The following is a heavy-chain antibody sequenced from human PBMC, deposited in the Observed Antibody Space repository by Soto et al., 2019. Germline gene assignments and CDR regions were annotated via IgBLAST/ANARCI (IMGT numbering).Heavy chain of an antibody. D-gene: IGHD2-15*01. V-gene: IGHV1-69*06. CDR3: ARYLFGDCSVHSCYDAAFYYHGMDV. CDR2: IIPLLGAA. CDR1: GGTFSHYA. Sequence: QVQLVQSGAEVKKPGSSVKVSCRASGGTFSHYAISWVRQAPGQGLEWMGGIIPLLGAAHYAQNFQGRVTITADTSTTTAYMELSGLRSEDTAVYYCARYLFGDCSVHSCYDAAFYYHGMDVWGQGTTVSVSS. J-gene: IGHJ6*02.